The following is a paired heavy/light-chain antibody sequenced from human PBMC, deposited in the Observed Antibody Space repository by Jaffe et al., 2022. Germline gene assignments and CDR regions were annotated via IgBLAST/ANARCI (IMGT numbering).Heavy chain of an antibody. J-gene: IGHJ6*03. D-gene: IGHD6-13*01. Sequence: EVQLVESGGGLVQPGGSLRLSCAASGFTVSSNYMSWVRQAPGKGLEWVSVIYSGGSTYYADSVKGRFTISRDNSKNTLYLQMNSLRAEDTAVYYCAGPFSEAAAGTIDYYYYMDVWGKGTTVTVSS. CDR1: GFTVSSNY. CDR3: AGPFSEAAAGTIDYYYYMDV. V-gene: IGHV3-66*02. CDR2: IYSGGST.
Light chain of an antibody. J-gene: IGKJ3*01. V-gene: IGKV3-11*01. Sequence: EIVLTQSPATLSLSPGERATLSCRASQSVSSYLAWYQQKPGQAPRLLIYDASNRATGIPARFSGSGSGTDFTLTISSLEPEDFAVYYCQQRSNWSGFTFGPGTKVDIK. CDR1: QSVSSY. CDR2: DAS. CDR3: QQRSNWSGFT.